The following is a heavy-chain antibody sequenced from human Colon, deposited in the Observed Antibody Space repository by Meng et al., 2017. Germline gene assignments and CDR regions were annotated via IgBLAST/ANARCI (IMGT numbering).Heavy chain of an antibody. CDR1: GGTFSSYA. D-gene: IGHD3-10*01. J-gene: IGHJ6*02. CDR3: ARQGSGSPGGYSYGMDV. Sequence: SVKVSCKASGGTFSSYAISWVRQAPGHGLEWMGGIIPIFGTANYAQKFQGRVTITTDESTSTAYMELSSLRSEDTAVYYCARQGSGSPGGYSYGMDVWGQGTTVTVSS. V-gene: IGHV1-69*05. CDR2: IIPIFGTA.